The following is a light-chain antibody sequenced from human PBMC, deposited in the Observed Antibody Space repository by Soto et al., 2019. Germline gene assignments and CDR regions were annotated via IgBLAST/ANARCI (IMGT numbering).Light chain of an antibody. CDR3: QQYGSSRT. CDR1: QSVSSSY. CDR2: GAS. Sequence: EIVLTQSPGTLSLSPGEGATLSCRASQSVSSSYLAWYQQKPGQAPRLLIYGASSRATGIPDRFSGSGSGTDFTITISRLEPEDFAVYYCQQYGSSRTFGQGTKVEIK. V-gene: IGKV3-20*01. J-gene: IGKJ1*01.